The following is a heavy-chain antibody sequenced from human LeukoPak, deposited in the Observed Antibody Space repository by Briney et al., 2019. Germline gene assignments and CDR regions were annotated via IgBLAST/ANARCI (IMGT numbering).Heavy chain of an antibody. CDR2: ISGSGVTT. V-gene: IGHV3-23*01. D-gene: IGHD1-1*01. J-gene: IGHJ4*02. Sequence: GGSLRLSCAASGFTFNNYAMSWVRQAPGMGLEWVSTISGSGVTTYYADSVRGRFTISRDNSKTTLYLQLDSLGPEDMAIYYCAKSPGQIQLDYFDYWGQGTLVTVSS. CDR3: AKSPGQIQLDYFDY. CDR1: GFTFNNYA.